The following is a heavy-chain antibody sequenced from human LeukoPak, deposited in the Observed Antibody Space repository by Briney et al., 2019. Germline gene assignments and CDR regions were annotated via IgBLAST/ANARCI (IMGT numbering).Heavy chain of an antibody. CDR2: ISSSSSTI. CDR3: ARGLVPVEGLRYFDWLSGGFDY. CDR1: GFTFSSYS. J-gene: IGHJ4*02. V-gene: IGHV3-48*01. D-gene: IGHD3-9*01. Sequence: GGSLRLSCAASGFTFSSYSMNWVRQAPGKGLEWVSYISSSSSTIYYADSVKGRFIISRDNAKNSLYLQMNSLRAEDTAVYYCARGLVPVEGLRYFDWLSGGFDYWGQGTLVTVSS.